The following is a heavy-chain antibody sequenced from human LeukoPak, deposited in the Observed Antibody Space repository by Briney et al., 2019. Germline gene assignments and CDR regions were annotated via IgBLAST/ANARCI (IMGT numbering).Heavy chain of an antibody. CDR1: GYTFTDYY. CDR3: ARGKGAVAAPDAFDI. V-gene: IGHV1-2*02. D-gene: IGHD6-19*01. CDR2: INPKSGGT. J-gene: IGHJ3*02. Sequence: ASVKVSCKSSGYTFTDYYMHWVRQAPGQGLEWMGWINPKSGGTNYAQNFQGRVTMTRNTSISTAYMELSRLRSDDTAVYYCARGKGAVAAPDAFDIWGQGTMVTVSS.